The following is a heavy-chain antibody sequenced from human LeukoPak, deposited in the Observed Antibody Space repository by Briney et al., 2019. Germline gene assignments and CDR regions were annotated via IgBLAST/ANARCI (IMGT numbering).Heavy chain of an antibody. CDR1: GYTFTSYG. J-gene: IGHJ4*02. V-gene: IGHV1-18*01. D-gene: IGHD5-12*01. CDR2: ISAYNGNT. CDR3: ASWGWLQSYDY. Sequence: ASVKVSCKASGYTFTSYGISWVRQAPGQGLEWMGWISAYNGNTNYAQKLQGRVTMTTDTSTSTAYMELSRLRSDDTAVYYCASWGWLQSYDYWGQGTLVTVSS.